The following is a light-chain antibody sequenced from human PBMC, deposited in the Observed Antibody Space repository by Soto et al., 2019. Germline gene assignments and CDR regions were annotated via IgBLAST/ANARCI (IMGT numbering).Light chain of an antibody. J-gene: IGKJ1*01. V-gene: IGKV3-20*01. CDR3: QQYPPWT. CDR2: GAS. CDR1: QSVSSSY. Sequence: EIVLTQSPGTLSLSPGDRATLSCRASQSVSSSYLAWYQQKPGQAPRLLIYGASSRATGIPDRFSGSGSGTDFTLTISRLEPEDFAVYYCQQYPPWTFGQGTKVEIK.